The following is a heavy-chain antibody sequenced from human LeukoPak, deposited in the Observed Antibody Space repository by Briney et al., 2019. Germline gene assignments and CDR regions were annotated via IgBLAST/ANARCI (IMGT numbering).Heavy chain of an antibody. V-gene: IGHV4-34*01. Sequence: EASETLSLTCAVYGGSFSGYYWSWIRQPPGKGLEWIGEINRSGSTNYNPSLKSRVTISVDTSKNQFSLKLSSVTAADTAVYYCARVSVRPFDYWGQGTLVTVSS. CDR2: INRSGST. CDR3: ARVSVRPFDY. J-gene: IGHJ4*02. CDR1: GGSFSGYY.